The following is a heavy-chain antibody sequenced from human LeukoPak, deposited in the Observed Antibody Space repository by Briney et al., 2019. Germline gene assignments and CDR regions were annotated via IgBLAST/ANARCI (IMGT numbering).Heavy chain of an antibody. J-gene: IGHJ4*02. CDR1: GYTFTSYG. CDR3: ARDVKLVGATDGFDY. V-gene: IGHV1-18*01. CDR2: ISAYNGNT. Sequence: ASVKVSCKASGYTFTSYGISWVRQAPGQGLEWMGWISAYNGNTNYAQKLQGRVTMTTDTSTSTAYVELSRLRSDDTAVYYCARDVKLVGATDGFDYWGQGTLVTVSS. D-gene: IGHD1-26*01.